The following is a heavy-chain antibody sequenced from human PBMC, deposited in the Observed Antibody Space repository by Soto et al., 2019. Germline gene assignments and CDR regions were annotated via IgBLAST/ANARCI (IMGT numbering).Heavy chain of an antibody. CDR1: GGSISSYY. Sequence: PSETLSLTCTVSGGSISSYYWSWIRQPAGKGLEWIGRIYTSGSTNYNPSLKSRVTMSVDTSKNQFSLKLSSVTAADTAVYYCASTGYSSSWYKGEFDYWGQGTLVTVSS. J-gene: IGHJ4*02. V-gene: IGHV4-4*07. CDR3: ASTGYSSSWYKGEFDY. D-gene: IGHD6-13*01. CDR2: IYTSGST.